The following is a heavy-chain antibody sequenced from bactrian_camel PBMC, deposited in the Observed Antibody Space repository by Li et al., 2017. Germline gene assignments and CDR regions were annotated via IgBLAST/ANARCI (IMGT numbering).Heavy chain of an antibody. J-gene: IGHJ4*01. V-gene: IGHV3S57*01. D-gene: IGHD2*01. CDR2: IDGDGST. CDR1: GGTYSTYRSYC. Sequence: VQLVESGGDSVQAGGSLRLSCEASGGTYSTYRSYCMGWFRQAPGKEREGVAAIDGDGSTSHADSVKGRFTISKDNVKNTLYLRMNSLEPEDTAMYYCAAERPPTSIAGLQQYCEGGLGSRALVGQGTQVTVS.